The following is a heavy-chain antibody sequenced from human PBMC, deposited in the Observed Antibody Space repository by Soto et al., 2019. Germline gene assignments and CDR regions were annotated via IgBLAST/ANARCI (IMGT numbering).Heavy chain of an antibody. Sequence: QVTLKESGPVLVNPTETLTLTCTVSGFSLSNARMGVSWIRQPPGKALEWLAHIFSNDEKSYSTSLKSRLTISKDTSKSQVVLTMTNMDPVDTATYYCARVHYYGSGSYDYWGQGTLVTVSS. D-gene: IGHD3-10*01. V-gene: IGHV2-26*01. CDR3: ARVHYYGSGSYDY. CDR2: IFSNDEK. CDR1: GFSLSNARMG. J-gene: IGHJ4*02.